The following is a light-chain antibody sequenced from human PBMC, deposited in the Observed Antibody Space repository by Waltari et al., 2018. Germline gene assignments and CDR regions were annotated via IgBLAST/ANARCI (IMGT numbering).Light chain of an antibody. CDR2: DVS. V-gene: IGLV2-14*01. Sequence: QSALTQPASVSGSPGQSIPISCTGTSDHVGAYHYVSWYQQHPSKATKLLISDVSERPSGVSNRFSGSKSGNTASLTISGLQSEDEADYYCCSLTTSTSLDYVFGTGTKVTVL. J-gene: IGLJ1*01. CDR3: CSLTTSTSLDYV. CDR1: SDHVGAYHY.